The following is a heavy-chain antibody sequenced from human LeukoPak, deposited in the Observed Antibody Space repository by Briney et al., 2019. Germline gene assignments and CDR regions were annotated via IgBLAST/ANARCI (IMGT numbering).Heavy chain of an antibody. CDR3: ARDRGYCSSTSCYYYYGMDV. Sequence: ASVKVSCKASGYTFTGHYMHWVRQAPGQGLEWMGWTNPNSGGTNYAQKFQGRVTMTRDTSISTAYMELSRLRSDDTAVYYCARDRGYCSSTSCYYYYGMDVWGQGTTVTVSS. D-gene: IGHD2-2*01. V-gene: IGHV1-2*02. J-gene: IGHJ6*02. CDR2: TNPNSGGT. CDR1: GYTFTGHY.